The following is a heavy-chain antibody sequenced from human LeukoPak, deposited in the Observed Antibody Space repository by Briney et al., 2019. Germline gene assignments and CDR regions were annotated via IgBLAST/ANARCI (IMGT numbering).Heavy chain of an antibody. CDR2: IYYSGST. Sequence: SETLSLTCTVSGGSISSYYWSWIRQPPGKGLEWIGYIYYSGSTNYNPSLKSRVTISVDTSKNQFSLKLSSVTAADTAVYYCARERGNWNSFGYWGQGTLVTVSS. CDR3: ARERGNWNSFGY. CDR1: GGSISSYY. V-gene: IGHV4-59*01. D-gene: IGHD1/OR15-1a*01. J-gene: IGHJ4*02.